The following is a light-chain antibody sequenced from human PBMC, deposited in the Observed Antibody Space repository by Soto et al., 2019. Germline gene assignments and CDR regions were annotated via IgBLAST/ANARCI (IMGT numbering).Light chain of an antibody. CDR2: AAS. J-gene: IGKJ1*01. CDR3: QQYNSYSPWT. CDR1: QSINSY. V-gene: IGKV1-9*01. Sequence: IGMTQSASSLSASVGDIVTITCLTSQSINSYLNWYRQKPGKAPKLLIYAASTLQTGVPSRFGGGGSGTEFTLTISGLQPDDFATYYCQQYNSYSPWTFGPGTKVDI.